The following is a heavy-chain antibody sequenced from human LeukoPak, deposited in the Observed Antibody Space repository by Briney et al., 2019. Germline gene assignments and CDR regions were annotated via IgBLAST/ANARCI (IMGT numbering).Heavy chain of an antibody. D-gene: IGHD3-22*01. J-gene: IGHJ4*02. V-gene: IGHV3-23*01. CDR3: AKDHSSGYYYFDY. CDR1: GFTFSNYA. Sequence: GGPLRLSCAASGFTFSNYAMSWVRQAPGKGLEWVSVISGSGGSTYYADSVKGRFTISRDNSKNTLYLQMNSLRAEDTAVYYCAKDHSSGYYYFDYWGQGTLVSVSS. CDR2: ISGSGGST.